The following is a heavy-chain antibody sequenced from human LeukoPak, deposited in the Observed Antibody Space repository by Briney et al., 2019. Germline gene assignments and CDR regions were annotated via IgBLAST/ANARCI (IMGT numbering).Heavy chain of an antibody. CDR1: GFTSTNTW. J-gene: IGHJ6*02. CDR2: ISGSGGST. D-gene: IGHD5-24*01. V-gene: IGHV3-23*01. CDR3: AKGVYGGATIRNYYYYYGMDV. Sequence: GGSLRLSCAASGFTSTNTWMTWVRQAPGKGLEWVSAISGSGGSTYYADSVKGRFTISRDNSKNTLYLQMNSLRAEDTAVYYCAKGVYGGATIRNYYYYYGMDVWGQGTTVTVSS.